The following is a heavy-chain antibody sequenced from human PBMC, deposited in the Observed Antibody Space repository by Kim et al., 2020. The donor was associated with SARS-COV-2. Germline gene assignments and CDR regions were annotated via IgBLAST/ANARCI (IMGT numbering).Heavy chain of an antibody. CDR2: IYSGGST. CDR3: ARYYYGSGSPKTDY. V-gene: IGHV3-53*01. Sequence: GGSLRLSCAASGFTVSSNYMSWVRQAPGKGLEWVSVIYSGGSTYYADSVKGRFTISRDNSKNTLYLQMNSLRAEDTAVYYCARYYYGSGSPKTDYWGQGTLVTVSS. D-gene: IGHD3-10*01. J-gene: IGHJ4*02. CDR1: GFTVSSNY.